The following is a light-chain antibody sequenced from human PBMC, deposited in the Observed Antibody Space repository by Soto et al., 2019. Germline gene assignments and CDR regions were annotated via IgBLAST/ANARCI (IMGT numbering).Light chain of an antibody. V-gene: IGLV2-14*02. CDR2: EGS. CDR3: SSYTSSYTYV. Sequence: QSALTQPASVSGSPGQSITISCTGTSSDVGSYNLVSWYQQHPGKAPKLMIYEGSKRPSGVSNRFSGSKSGNMASLTISGLLAEDEADYYCSSYTSSYTYVFGTGTKVTVL. CDR1: SSDVGSYNL. J-gene: IGLJ1*01.